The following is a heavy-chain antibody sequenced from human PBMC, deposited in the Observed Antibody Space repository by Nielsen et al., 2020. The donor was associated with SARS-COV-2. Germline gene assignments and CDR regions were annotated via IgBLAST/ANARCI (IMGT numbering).Heavy chain of an antibody. Sequence: GESLKISCAASGFIFSNYRMHWVRQAPGQGLVWVSHINPDESKTTYADSVKGRFTISRDNAENTQYLHMNSLRADDTAVYYCVRVRDDGYYYDTGPFDHWGQGTLVTVSS. CDR2: INPDESKT. J-gene: IGHJ4*02. CDR1: GFIFSNYR. CDR3: VRVRDDGYYYDTGPFDH. V-gene: IGHV3-74*03. D-gene: IGHD3-16*01.